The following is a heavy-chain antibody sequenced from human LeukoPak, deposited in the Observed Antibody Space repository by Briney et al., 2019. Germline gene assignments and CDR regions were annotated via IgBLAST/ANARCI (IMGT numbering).Heavy chain of an antibody. D-gene: IGHD6-19*01. CDR2: IKSKTDGGTT. Sequence: KPGGSLRLSCAASGFTFSNAWMSWVRQAPRKGLEWVGRIKSKTDGGTTDYAAPVKGRFTISRDDSKNTLYLQMNSLKTEDTAVYYCTTLIVLYSSGNDVWGQGTTVTVSS. V-gene: IGHV3-15*01. CDR3: TTLIVLYSSGNDV. CDR1: GFTFSNAW. J-gene: IGHJ6*02.